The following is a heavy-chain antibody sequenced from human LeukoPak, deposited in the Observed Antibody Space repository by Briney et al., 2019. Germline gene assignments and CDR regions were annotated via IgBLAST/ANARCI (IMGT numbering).Heavy chain of an antibody. J-gene: IGHJ3*02. D-gene: IGHD3-22*01. V-gene: IGHV3-7*01. CDR1: GFTFSSYG. CDR3: ARAYYYDSSGYYWEAFDI. Sequence: GGSLRLSCAASGFTFSSYGMHWVRQAPGKGLEWVANIKQDGSEKYYVDSVKGRFTISRDNAKNSLYLQMNSLRAEDTAVYYCARAYYYDSSGYYWEAFDIWGQGTMVTVSS. CDR2: IKQDGSEK.